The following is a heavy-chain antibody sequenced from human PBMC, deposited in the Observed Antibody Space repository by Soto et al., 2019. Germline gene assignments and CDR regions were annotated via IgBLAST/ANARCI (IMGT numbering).Heavy chain of an antibody. D-gene: IGHD2-21*02. Sequence: EVRLLESGGGLVQPGGSLRLSCAASGFTFSSDAMSWVRHAPGKGLEWVSAISCSGGSTYYADSVKGRFTISRDNSKNTLYLQMNSRRAEDTAVYYCENTEGAYCGGDCYDGRDDWCQGSLVTVSS. J-gene: IGHJ4*02. V-gene: IGHV3-23*01. CDR3: ENTEGAYCGGDCYDGRDD. CDR2: ISCSGGST. CDR1: GFTFSSDA.